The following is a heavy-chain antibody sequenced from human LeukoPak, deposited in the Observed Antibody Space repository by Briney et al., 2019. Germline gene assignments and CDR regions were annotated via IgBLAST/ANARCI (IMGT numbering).Heavy chain of an antibody. Sequence: ASVKVSCKASGYTFTGYYMHWVRQAPGQGLEWMGWINPNSGGTNYAQKFQGRVTMTRDTSISTAYMELSRLRSDDTALYYCARGVAGTYYYYYMDVWGKGTTVTVSS. D-gene: IGHD6-19*01. J-gene: IGHJ6*03. CDR2: INPNSGGT. CDR1: GYTFTGYY. CDR3: ARGVAGTYYYYYMDV. V-gene: IGHV1-2*02.